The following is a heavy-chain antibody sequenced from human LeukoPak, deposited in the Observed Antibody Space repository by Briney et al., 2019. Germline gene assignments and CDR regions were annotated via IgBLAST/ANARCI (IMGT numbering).Heavy chain of an antibody. CDR3: VSGIVGAAPHY. J-gene: IGHJ4*02. D-gene: IGHD1-26*01. V-gene: IGHV4-59*01. CDR1: GGSITNYY. CDR2: FHNSGIT. Sequence: SETPSLTCTVSGGSITNYYYSWIRQPPGKGLEWIGYFHNSGITNYSPSLKSRVTISVDTSRNQFSLNLNSVTVADTAVYYCVSGIVGAAPHYWGQGTLVTVSS.